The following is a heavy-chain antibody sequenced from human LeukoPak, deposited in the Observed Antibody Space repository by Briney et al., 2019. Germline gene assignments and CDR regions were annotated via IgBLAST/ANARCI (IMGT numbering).Heavy chain of an antibody. CDR3: ARDLPLAAMAPGGY. J-gene: IGHJ4*02. CDR2: INWNGGST. Sequence: RGSLCLSCAASGFSFDDYGMSWVPQAPGKGLEWVSGINWNGGSTAYADAVKGRITISRDNAKNSLYLQMNSLRAEDTALYYCARDLPLAAMAPGGYWGQGTLVTVSS. V-gene: IGHV3-20*04. D-gene: IGHD5-18*01. CDR1: GFSFDDYG.